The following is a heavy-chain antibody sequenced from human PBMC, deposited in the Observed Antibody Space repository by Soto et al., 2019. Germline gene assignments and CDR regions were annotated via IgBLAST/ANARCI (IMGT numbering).Heavy chain of an antibody. J-gene: IGHJ6*02. CDR2: IRSKANSYAT. V-gene: IGHV3-73*02. CDR3: TRPLAAAGTNGMDV. CDR1: GFTFSGSA. D-gene: IGHD6-13*01. Sequence: EVQLVESGGGLVQPGGSLKLSCAASGFTFSGSAMHWVRQASGKGLEWVGRIRSKANSYATAYAASVKGRFTISRDDSKNTAYLQMNSLKTEDTAVYYCTRPLAAAGTNGMDVWGQGTTVTVSS.